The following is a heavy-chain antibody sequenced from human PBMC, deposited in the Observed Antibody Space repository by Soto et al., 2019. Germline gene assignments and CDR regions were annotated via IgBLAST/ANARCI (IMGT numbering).Heavy chain of an antibody. Sequence: QVQLVQSGAEVKKPGASLRVSCETSGGTSTIYTITWVRQAPGQGLQWMGRIVPTLRITNYAQEFQGRLTIAADSSTSTAHIELTSLTPEDTAVYYWATDKYGAGRVGVHFWGQGTLVTVSS. V-gene: IGHV1-69*08. D-gene: IGHD3-3*02. J-gene: IGHJ4*02. CDR2: IVPTLRIT. CDR1: GGTSTIYT. CDR3: ATDKYGAGRVGVHF.